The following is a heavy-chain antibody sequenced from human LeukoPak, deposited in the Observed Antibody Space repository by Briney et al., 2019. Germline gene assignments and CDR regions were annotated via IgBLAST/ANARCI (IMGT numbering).Heavy chain of an antibody. Sequence: GRSLRLSCAASGFTFSSYGMHWVRQAPGKGLEWVAVISYDGSNKYYADSVKGRFTISRDNSKNTLYLQMNSLRAEETAVYYCAKEHRIAVAATNWFDPWGQGALVTVSS. J-gene: IGHJ5*02. CDR1: GFTFSSYG. CDR2: ISYDGSNK. D-gene: IGHD6-19*01. V-gene: IGHV3-30*18. CDR3: AKEHRIAVAATNWFDP.